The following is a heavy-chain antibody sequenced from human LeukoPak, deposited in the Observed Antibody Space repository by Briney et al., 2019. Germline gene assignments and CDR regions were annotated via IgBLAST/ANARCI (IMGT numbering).Heavy chain of an antibody. D-gene: IGHD2-2*01. J-gene: IGHJ4*02. CDR1: GFTFSSYA. Sequence: PGASLRLSCAASGFTFSSYAMSWVRQAPGKGLEWVSAISGSGGSTYYADSVKGRFTISRDNSKNTLYLQMNSLRAEDTAVYYCAKDRIVVVPAALDYWGQGTLVTVSS. V-gene: IGHV3-23*01. CDR2: ISGSGGST. CDR3: AKDRIVVVPAALDY.